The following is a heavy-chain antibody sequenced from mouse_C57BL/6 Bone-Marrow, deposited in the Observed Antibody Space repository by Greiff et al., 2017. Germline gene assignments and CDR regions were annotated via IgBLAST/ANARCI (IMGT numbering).Heavy chain of an antibody. V-gene: IGHV2-2*01. Sequence: VQLQQSGPGLVQPSQSLSITCTVSGFSLTSYGVHWVRQSPGKGLEWLGVIWSGGSTDYNAAFISRLSISKDNFKSQVFFKMNSLQADDTAIYYCARRGTTVVAPFAYWDQGTLVTVSA. CDR2: IWSGGST. D-gene: IGHD1-1*01. CDR1: GFSLTSYG. CDR3: ARRGTTVVAPFAY. J-gene: IGHJ3*01.